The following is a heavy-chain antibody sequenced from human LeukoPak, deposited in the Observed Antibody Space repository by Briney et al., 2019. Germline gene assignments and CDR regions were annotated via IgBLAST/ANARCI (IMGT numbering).Heavy chain of an antibody. CDR1: GFTFSDYY. D-gene: IGHD6-19*01. J-gene: IGHJ4*02. CDR3: ARARAVAAPQDY. V-gene: IGHV3-11*01. CDR2: ISSSGSTI. Sequence: GGSLRLSCAASGFTFSDYYMSWIRQAPGEGLEWVSYISSSGSTIYYADSVKGRFTISRDNAKNSLYLQMNSLRAEDTAVYYCARARAVAAPQDYWGQGTLVTVSS.